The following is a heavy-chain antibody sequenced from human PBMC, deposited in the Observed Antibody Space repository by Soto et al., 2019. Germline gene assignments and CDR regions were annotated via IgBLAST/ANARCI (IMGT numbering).Heavy chain of an antibody. CDR3: ARDQVPYSSSSDYYYYGMDV. V-gene: IGHV4-31*03. J-gene: IGHJ6*02. Sequence: SETLSLTCTVSGGSISSGGYYWSWIRQHPGKGLEWIGYIYYSGSTYYNPSLKSRVTISVDTSKNQFSLKLSSVTAADTAVYYCARDQVPYSSSSDYYYYGMDVWGQGTTVTVSS. D-gene: IGHD6-6*01. CDR1: GGSISSGGYY. CDR2: IYYSGST.